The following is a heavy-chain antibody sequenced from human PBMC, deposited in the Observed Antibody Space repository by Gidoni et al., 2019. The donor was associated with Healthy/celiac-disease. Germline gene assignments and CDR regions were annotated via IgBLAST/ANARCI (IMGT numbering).Heavy chain of an antibody. D-gene: IGHD4-17*01. CDR2: IKQDGSEK. CDR3: ASQIGYGDGEIDY. Sequence: EVQLVESGGGLVQPGGSLRLSCAASGFTFSSYWMSWVRQAPGKGLEWVANIKQDGSEKYYVDSVKGRFTISRDNAKNSLYLQMNSLRAEDTAVYYCASQIGYGDGEIDYWGQGTLVTVSS. V-gene: IGHV3-7*03. J-gene: IGHJ4*02. CDR1: GFTFSSYW.